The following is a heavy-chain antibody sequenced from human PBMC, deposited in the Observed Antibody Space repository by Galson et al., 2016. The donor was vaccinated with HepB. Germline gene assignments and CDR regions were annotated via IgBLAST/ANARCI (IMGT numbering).Heavy chain of an antibody. D-gene: IGHD3-10*01. CDR1: GYTFTSDW. CDR3: ARSRGEGAITKDGRLDYFFHGMDV. V-gene: IGHV5-51*03. J-gene: IGHJ6*02. CDR2: IYPRDSDI. Sequence: QSGAEVKKPGESLKISCKGSGYTFTSDWIAWVRQMPGEGLEWMGIIYPRDSDIRYSPSFQGQVTISADKSNTTAFLQWRSLKASDTATYYCARSRGEGAITKDGRLDYFFHGMDVWGQGTTVTVSS.